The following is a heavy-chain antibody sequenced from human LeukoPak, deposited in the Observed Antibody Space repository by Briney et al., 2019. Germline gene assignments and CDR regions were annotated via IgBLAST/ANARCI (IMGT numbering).Heavy chain of an antibody. Sequence: GESLKISCKGSGYSFTSYWIAWVRQMPGKGLEWMGIIYPGDSDTRYSPSFQGQVTISADTSISTAYLQWSSPTPSDTAMYYCASQGSYFDYWAQGPRVTVSS. CDR2: IYPGDSDT. V-gene: IGHV5-51*01. CDR3: ASQGSYFDY. J-gene: IGHJ4*02. CDR1: GYSFTSYW.